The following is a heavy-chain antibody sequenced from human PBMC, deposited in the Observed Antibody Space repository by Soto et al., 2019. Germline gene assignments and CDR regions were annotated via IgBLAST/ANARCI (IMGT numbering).Heavy chain of an antibody. V-gene: IGHV1-18*01. Sequence: ASVKVSCKASGYTSTSHGISWVRQAPGQRLEWMGWISAYNGNKNYAQKLQGRVTMTTDTSTSTAYMELRSLRSDDTAVYYCARDLYYDFWSGYPRDYYYYGMDVWGQGTTVTVSS. CDR3: ARDLYYDFWSGYPRDYYYYGMDV. CDR2: ISAYNGNK. D-gene: IGHD3-3*01. J-gene: IGHJ6*02. CDR1: GYTSTSHG.